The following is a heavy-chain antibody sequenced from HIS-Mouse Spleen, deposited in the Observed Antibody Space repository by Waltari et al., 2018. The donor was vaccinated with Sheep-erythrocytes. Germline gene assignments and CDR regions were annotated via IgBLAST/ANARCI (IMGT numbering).Heavy chain of an antibody. CDR1: GCSISSRSYY. D-gene: IGHD6-6*01. V-gene: IGHV4-39*07. CDR3: ARVSVAARFDY. CDR2: IYYSGST. J-gene: IGHJ4*02. Sequence: QLQLQESGPGLVKPSETLSLTCTVSGCSISSRSYYWGWIRQPPGKGLEWIGSIYYSGSTYYNPSLKSRVTISVDTSKNQFSLKLSSVTAADTAVYYCARVSVAARFDYWGQGTLVTVSS.